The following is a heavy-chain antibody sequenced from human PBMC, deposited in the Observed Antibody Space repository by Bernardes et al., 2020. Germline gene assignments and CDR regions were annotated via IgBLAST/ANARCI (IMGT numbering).Heavy chain of an antibody. CDR3: ARDEAEYSGSYDY. V-gene: IGHV4-38-2*02. CDR1: GYSISSGYY. Sequence: SETLSLTRAVSGYSISSGYYWGWIRQPPGKGLEWIGSIYHSGSTYYNPSLKSRVTISVDTSKNQFSLKLSSVTAADTAVYYCARDEAEYSGSYDYWGQGTLVTVSS. CDR2: IYHSGST. D-gene: IGHD1-26*01. J-gene: IGHJ4*02.